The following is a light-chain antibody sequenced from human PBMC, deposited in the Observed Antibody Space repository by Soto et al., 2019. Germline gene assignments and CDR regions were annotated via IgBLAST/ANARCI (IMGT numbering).Light chain of an antibody. J-gene: IGLJ1*01. CDR2: EVT. Sequence: QSVLTQPPSVSGAPGQRVTISCTGSSSNIGADYAVHWYQHHPGRAPKLIIYEVTIRPSGVSNRFSGSKSGNTASLTISGLQAEDEADYYCSSYTTSAPYVFGSGTKLTVL. CDR3: SSYTTSAPYV. CDR1: SSNIGADYA. V-gene: IGLV1-40*01.